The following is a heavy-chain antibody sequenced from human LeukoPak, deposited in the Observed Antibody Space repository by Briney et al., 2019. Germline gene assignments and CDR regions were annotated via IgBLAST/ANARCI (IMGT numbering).Heavy chain of an antibody. V-gene: IGHV3-23*01. J-gene: IGHJ3*01. CDR3: AKVVLLLTASDAFDF. D-gene: IGHD2-21*02. CDR2: ISGNYGST. Sequence: GGALRLSCAASGFTFSSNAMSWVRQAPGKGLEWVSTISGNYGSTYYADSVKGRFTISRDNFKNTVFLRMNSLRAEDTAVYYCAKVVLLLTASDAFDFWGQGTKVTVSS. CDR1: GFTFSSNA.